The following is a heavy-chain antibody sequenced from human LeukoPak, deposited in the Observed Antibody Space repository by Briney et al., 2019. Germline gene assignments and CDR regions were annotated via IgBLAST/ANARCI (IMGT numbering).Heavy chain of an antibody. CDR1: GGTFSSYA. J-gene: IGHJ4*02. V-gene: IGHV1-69*04. CDR3: ARNSGSYLNLDY. CDR2: IIPILGIA. Sequence: GASVKVSCKASGGTFSSYAISWVRQAPGQGLEWMGRIIPILGIANYAQKFQGRVTITADKSTSTAYMELSSLRSEDTAVYYCARNSGSYLNLDYWGQGTLVTVSS. D-gene: IGHD1-26*01.